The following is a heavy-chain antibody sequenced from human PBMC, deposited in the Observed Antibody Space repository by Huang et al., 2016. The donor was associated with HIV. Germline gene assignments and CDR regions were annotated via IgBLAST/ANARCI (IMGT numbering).Heavy chain of an antibody. Sequence: VESGGRLVQPGGSIRLSCVGSTFTFGAYWMGWVRESTGKGLEWVANIKQDESEKYYVESVKGRFNISRDNAKKVLFLEMNNVRVEDTATYYCATKTAAMDIWGQGTTVTVS. V-gene: IGHV3-7*01. CDR3: ATKTAAMDI. CDR1: TFTFGAYW. D-gene: IGHD1-7*01. CDR2: IKQDESEK. J-gene: IGHJ6*02.